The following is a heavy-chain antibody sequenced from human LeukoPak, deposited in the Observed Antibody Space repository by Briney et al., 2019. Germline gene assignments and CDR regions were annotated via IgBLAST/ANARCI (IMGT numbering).Heavy chain of an antibody. J-gene: IGHJ4*02. CDR1: GYSFSSYE. CDR2: ISNSGSTI. CDR3: ARDGGYCSSPNCHIDY. Sequence: GGSLRLSCAAPGYSFSSYEMNWVRQAPGKGLEWVSYISNSGSTIYYTDSVRGRFTISRDNAKNSLFLQMNSLRAEDTAVYYCARDGGYCSSPNCHIDYWGQGTLVTVSS. D-gene: IGHD2-2*01. V-gene: IGHV3-48*03.